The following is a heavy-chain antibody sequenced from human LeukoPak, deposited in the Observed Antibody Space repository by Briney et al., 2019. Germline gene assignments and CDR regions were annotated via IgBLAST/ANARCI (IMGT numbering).Heavy chain of an antibody. CDR1: SGSISSGGYY. CDR2: IYYSGCT. D-gene: IGHD2-15*01. CDR3: ARGGRGKSGFDY. Sequence: SQTLSLTCTVSSGSISSGGYYWSWIRQHPGKGLEWIGYIYYSGCTYYNPSLKSRVTISVDTSKNQFSLKLSSVTAADTAVYYCARGGRGKSGFDYWGQGTLVTVSS. J-gene: IGHJ4*02. V-gene: IGHV4-31*03.